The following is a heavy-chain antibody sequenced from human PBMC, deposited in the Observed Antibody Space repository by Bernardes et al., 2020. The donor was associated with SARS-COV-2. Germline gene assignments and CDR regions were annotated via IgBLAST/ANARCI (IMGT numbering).Heavy chain of an antibody. Sequence: GGSLRLSRAASGFTFSSYGMHWVRQAPGKGLEWVAVISYDGSNKYYADSVKGRFTISRDNSKNTLYLQMNSLRAEDTAVYYCAKIARRQWLVRSWFDPWGQGTLVTVSS. J-gene: IGHJ5*02. CDR3: AKIARRQWLVRSWFDP. CDR2: ISYDGSNK. CDR1: GFTFSSYG. V-gene: IGHV3-30*18. D-gene: IGHD6-19*01.